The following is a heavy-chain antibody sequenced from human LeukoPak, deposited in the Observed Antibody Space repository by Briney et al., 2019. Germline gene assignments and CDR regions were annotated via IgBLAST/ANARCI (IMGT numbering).Heavy chain of an antibody. J-gene: IGHJ5*02. V-gene: IGHV6-1*01. CDR1: GDSVSSNSAA. Sequence: SQTLSLTCAISGDSVSSNSAAWNWIRQSPSRGLEWLGRTYYRSKWYNDYAVSVKSRITINPDTSKNQFSLQLNSVTPEDTAVYYCAREQYYDSSGYYYVVLGWFDPWGQGTLVTVSS. D-gene: IGHD3-22*01. CDR2: TYYRSKWYN. CDR3: AREQYYDSSGYYYVVLGWFDP.